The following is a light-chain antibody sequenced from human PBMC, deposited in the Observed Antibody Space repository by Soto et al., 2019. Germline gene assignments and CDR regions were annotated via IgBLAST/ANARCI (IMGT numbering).Light chain of an antibody. CDR3: MQALQTPPLI. J-gene: IGKJ4*01. CDR1: QSLLHSNGYNS. CDR2: LGS. Sequence: DTVMTQSPLSLPVTPGEPASISCRSSQSLLHSNGYNSLDWHLQKPGQSPQLLIYLGSNRASGVPDRFSGSGSGTDFALKITRVEAEDVGVYYCMQALQTPPLIFGGGTKVEIK. V-gene: IGKV2-28*01.